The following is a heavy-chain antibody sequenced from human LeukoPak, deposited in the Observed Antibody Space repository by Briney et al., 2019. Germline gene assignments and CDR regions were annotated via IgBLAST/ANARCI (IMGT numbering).Heavy chain of an antibody. Sequence: GRSLRLSYAASGFTFSSYAMHWVRQAPGKGLEWVAVISYDGSNKYYADSVKGRFTISRDNSKNTLYLQMNSLRAEDTAVYYCARSYDSSGYTYYYGMDVWGQGTTVTVSS. CDR3: ARSYDSSGYTYYYGMDV. CDR1: GFTFSSYA. CDR2: ISYDGSNK. D-gene: IGHD3-22*01. J-gene: IGHJ6*02. V-gene: IGHV3-30*04.